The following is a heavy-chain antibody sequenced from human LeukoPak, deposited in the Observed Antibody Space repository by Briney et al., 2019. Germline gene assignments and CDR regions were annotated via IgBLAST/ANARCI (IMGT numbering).Heavy chain of an antibody. Sequence: GGSLRLSCAASGFTFSSYAMSWVRQAPGKGLEWVSAISGSGGSTYYADSVKGRFTISRDNSKNTLYLQMNSLRAEDTAVYYCAKDPTYYYDSSGYYGVDYWGQGTLVTVSS. CDR1: GFTFSSYA. CDR2: ISGSGGST. V-gene: IGHV3-23*01. CDR3: AKDPTYYYDSSGYYGVDY. D-gene: IGHD3-22*01. J-gene: IGHJ4*02.